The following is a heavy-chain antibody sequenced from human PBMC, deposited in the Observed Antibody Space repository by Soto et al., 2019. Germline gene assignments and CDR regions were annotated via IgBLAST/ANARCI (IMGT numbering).Heavy chain of an antibody. CDR2: VFYSGRT. J-gene: IGHJ5*01. CDR1: GVSVSSSDYY. V-gene: IGHV4-39*01. Sequence: QLQLQEPGPGLVKPSETLSLTCTVSGVSVSSSDYYWAWIRQPPGKGLEWIGSVFYSGRTYPNPSLENRVTLSVDTSKNQFSLKLNAVTAADTAVYYWARHHPHRYDVSGYFDSWGQGTLVTVSS. CDR3: ARHHPHRYDVSGYFDS. D-gene: IGHD3-22*01.